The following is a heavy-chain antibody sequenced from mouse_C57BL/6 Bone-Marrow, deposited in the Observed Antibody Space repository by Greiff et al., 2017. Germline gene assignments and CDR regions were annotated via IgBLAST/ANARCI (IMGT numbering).Heavy chain of an antibody. CDR1: GHTFTSYG. CDR2: IYPRSGNT. J-gene: IGHJ2*01. Sequence: SGAELARPGVSVKPFCKVSGHTFTSYGISWVKQRNGPGLELSGEIYPRSGNTYYNEKFKSKATLTAYKSSSTAYMELRSLTSEDSAVYYCARGPYYDNRGQGTTLTVSS. V-gene: IGHV1-81*01. CDR3: ARGPYYDN.